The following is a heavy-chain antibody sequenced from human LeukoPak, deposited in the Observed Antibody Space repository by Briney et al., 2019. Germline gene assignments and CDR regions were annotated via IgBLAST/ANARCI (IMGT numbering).Heavy chain of an antibody. CDR2: INHSGST. V-gene: IGHV4-34*01. Sequence: PSETLSLTCAVSGGSFSGYYWSWIRQPPGKGLEWIGEINHSGSTNYNPSLKSRFTISVDTSKNPLSLKLRTVTAADTAVYYCARGNFPVDYWGQGTLVTVSS. J-gene: IGHJ4*02. D-gene: IGHD1-20*01. CDR1: GGSFSGYY. CDR3: ARGNFPVDY.